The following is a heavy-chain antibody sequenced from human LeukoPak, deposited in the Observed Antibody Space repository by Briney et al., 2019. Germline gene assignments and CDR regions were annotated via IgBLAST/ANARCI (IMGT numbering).Heavy chain of an antibody. CDR3: RRDRLHDY. D-gene: IGHD5-18*01. CDR2: IYSSSSSI. CDR1: GFTFSSYN. V-gene: IGHV3-21*01. Sequence: GGSLRLSCAASGFTFSSYNMNWVRQAPGKGLEWVSCIYSSSSSIYYGGSVKSRFTISRDSAKNSLYLQMNRLRAEDPAVYYCRRDRLHDYWGQGTLVTVSS. J-gene: IGHJ4*02.